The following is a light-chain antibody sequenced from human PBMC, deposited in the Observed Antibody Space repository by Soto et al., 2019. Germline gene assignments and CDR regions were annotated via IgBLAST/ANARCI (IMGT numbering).Light chain of an antibody. CDR1: SSNIGAGYD. Sequence: QSVLTQPPSVSGAPGQRVTISCTGNSSNIGAGYDVHWYQQLPGTAPKLLIYGNSNRPSGVPDRFSGSKSGTSASLAIAGLQPGDETDYYCQSYDSSLSGSVVFGGGTKLTVL. CDR3: QSYDSSLSGSVV. J-gene: IGLJ2*01. V-gene: IGLV1-40*01. CDR2: GNS.